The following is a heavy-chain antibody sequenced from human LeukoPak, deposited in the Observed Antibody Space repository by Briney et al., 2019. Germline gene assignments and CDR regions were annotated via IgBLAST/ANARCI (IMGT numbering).Heavy chain of an antibody. CDR1: GFTFSGSA. CDR3: TRLIGGSSSK. Sequence: GGSLRLSCAASGFTFSGSAMHWVRQASGKGLEWVGRIRSKANSYATAYAASVKGRFTISRDDSKNTAHLQMNSLKTEDTAVYYCTRLIGGSSSKWGQGTLVTVSS. J-gene: IGHJ4*02. D-gene: IGHD6-6*01. V-gene: IGHV3-73*01. CDR2: IRSKANSYAT.